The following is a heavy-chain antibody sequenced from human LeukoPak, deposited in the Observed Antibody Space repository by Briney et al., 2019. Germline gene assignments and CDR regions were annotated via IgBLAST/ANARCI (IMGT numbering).Heavy chain of an antibody. J-gene: IGHJ4*02. CDR2: FDPEGGET. CDR3: ARTSHYVDIAATIPYGIYYFDY. V-gene: IGHV1-24*01. D-gene: IGHD5-12*01. CDR1: GYTLTELS. Sequence: ASVKVSCKVSGYTLTELSIHWVRQAPGKGLEWMGGFDPEGGETIYAQKFQGRVTITEDTSTDTAYMELRSLRSDDTAVYYCARTSHYVDIAATIPYGIYYFDYWGQGTLVTVSS.